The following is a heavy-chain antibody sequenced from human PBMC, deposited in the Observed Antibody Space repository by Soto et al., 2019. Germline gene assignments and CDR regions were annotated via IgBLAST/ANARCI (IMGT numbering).Heavy chain of an antibody. J-gene: IGHJ4*02. Sequence: SQTLSLTCAVYGGSFSGYHWSWIRQPPGKGLEWIGEINHSGSTNYNPSLKSRVTISVDTSKNQFSLKLSSVTAADTAVYYCARGPIVPAARVFDYWGQGTLVTVSS. CDR3: ARGPIVPAARVFDY. V-gene: IGHV4-34*01. CDR1: GGSFSGYH. D-gene: IGHD2-2*01. CDR2: INHSGST.